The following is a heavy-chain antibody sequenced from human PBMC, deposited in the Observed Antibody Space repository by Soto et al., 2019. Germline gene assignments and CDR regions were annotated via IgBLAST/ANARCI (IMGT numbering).Heavy chain of an antibody. V-gene: IGHV4-61*01. CDR2: LRYSGSV. J-gene: IGHJ4*02. CDR1: GGSVTSTHFV. CDR3: SASDGYWADS. Sequence: QLQLQESGPGLVKSSDTLSLTCTVSGGSVTSTHFVWSWIRQTPGEGLEWIASLRYSGSVSHTPSLKSRVTTSVDTSTNQFSQHLNSVAAAETAVYFCSASDGYWADSWVQGPLVPVSP. D-gene: IGHD3-22*01.